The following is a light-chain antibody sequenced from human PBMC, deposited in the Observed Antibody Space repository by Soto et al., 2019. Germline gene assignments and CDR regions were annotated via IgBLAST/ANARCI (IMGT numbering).Light chain of an antibody. V-gene: IGLV2-8*01. CDR1: SSDIGTYDY. CDR3: CSYGGGNNFYV. Sequence: QSALPQPHSASGSPGQSVTISCTGTSSDIGTYDYVSWYQHLPDKAPKLIVYEVSKRPSGVPDRFSGSKSGNTASLTVSGLQAEDEGDYYCCSYGGGNNFYVFGTGTKVTVL. J-gene: IGLJ1*01. CDR2: EVS.